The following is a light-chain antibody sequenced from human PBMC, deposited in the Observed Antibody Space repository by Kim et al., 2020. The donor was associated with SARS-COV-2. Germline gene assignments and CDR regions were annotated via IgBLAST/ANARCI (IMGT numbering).Light chain of an antibody. CDR3: QAWDNNAAI. Sequence: LFPGQTATIPCSGDNLGGRYVSWYQQRPGQTPVLVMYQDIERPSGIPDRFSGSNSGNTATLTISGTQAMDEADYYCQAWDNNAAIFGGGTQLTVL. V-gene: IGLV3-1*01. J-gene: IGLJ2*01. CDR1: NLGGRY. CDR2: QDI.